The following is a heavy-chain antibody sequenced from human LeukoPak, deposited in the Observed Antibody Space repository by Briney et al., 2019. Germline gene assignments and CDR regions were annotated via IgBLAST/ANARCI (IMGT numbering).Heavy chain of an antibody. J-gene: IGHJ5*02. CDR1: GYTLTELS. CDR3: ARGQGDWLLSDNWFDP. Sequence: ASVKVSCKVSGYTLTELSMHWVRQAPGKGLEWMGGFDPEYGETIYAQKFQGRVTLTEDTSTDTAYMELRSLRSEDTAVYYCARGQGDWLLSDNWFDPWGQGTLVTVSS. CDR2: FDPEYGET. D-gene: IGHD3-9*01. V-gene: IGHV1-24*01.